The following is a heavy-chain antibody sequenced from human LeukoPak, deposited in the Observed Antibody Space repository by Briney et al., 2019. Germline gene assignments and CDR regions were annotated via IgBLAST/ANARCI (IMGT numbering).Heavy chain of an antibody. J-gene: IGHJ4*02. V-gene: IGHV3-48*01. D-gene: IGHD4-23*01. CDR1: GFTFSSYA. CDR3: AKDDYDGNSGPIDY. Sequence: GGSLRLSCAASGFTFSSYAMNWVRQAPGKGLEWVSYITASSSTEYYADSVKGRFTISRDNAKNSLYLQMNSLRAEDTAVYYCAKDDYDGNSGPIDYWGQGTLVTVSS. CDR2: ITASSSTE.